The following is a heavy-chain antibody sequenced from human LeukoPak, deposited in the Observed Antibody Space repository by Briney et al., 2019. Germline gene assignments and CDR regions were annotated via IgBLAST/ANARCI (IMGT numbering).Heavy chain of an antibody. D-gene: IGHD3-10*01. Sequence: SQTLSLTCTVSGDSISSGDYYWSWIRQPPGKGLEWIGYIYYSGSTYYNPSLKSRVTISVDTSKNQFSLKLSSVTAADTAVYYCARDHYYGSGLLDYWGQGTLVTVSS. CDR3: ARDHYYGSGLLDY. CDR1: GDSISSGDYY. J-gene: IGHJ4*02. V-gene: IGHV4-30-4*01. CDR2: IYYSGST.